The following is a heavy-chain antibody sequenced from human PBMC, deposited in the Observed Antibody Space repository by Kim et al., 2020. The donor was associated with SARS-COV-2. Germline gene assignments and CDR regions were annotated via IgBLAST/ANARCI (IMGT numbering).Heavy chain of an antibody. D-gene: IGHD1-26*01. CDR2: DSDT. J-gene: IGHJ4*02. V-gene: IGHV5-51*01. CDR3: ARQGSSPY. Sequence: DSDTRYSPSFQGQVTISADKSISTAYLQWSSLKASDTAMYYCARQGSSPYWGQGTLVTVSS.